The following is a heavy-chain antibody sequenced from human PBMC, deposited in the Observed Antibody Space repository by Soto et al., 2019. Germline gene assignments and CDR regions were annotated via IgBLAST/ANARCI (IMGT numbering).Heavy chain of an antibody. V-gene: IGHV4-34*02. CDR3: ARGPLWFGES. CDR2: INHIGTT. CDR1: GGSFSGYF. Sequence: QVQLQQWGAGLLKPSETLSLTCAVYGGSFSGYFWSWIRQPPGKGLEWIGEINHIGTTNYNPSLKSRVTISVDTSKNQFSLNVNSLTAADTAIYYCARGPLWFGESWGQGTLVTVSS. J-gene: IGHJ4*02. D-gene: IGHD3-10*01.